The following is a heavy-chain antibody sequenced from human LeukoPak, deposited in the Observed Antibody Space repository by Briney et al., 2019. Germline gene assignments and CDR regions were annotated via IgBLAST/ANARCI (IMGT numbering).Heavy chain of an antibody. CDR1: GGSISSNSYY. V-gene: IGHV4-39*01. Sequence: PSETLSLTCTVSGGSISSNSYYWGWIRPPPGKGLEWIGSIYYSGSPYYNPSLKSRVTTSVDTSKNQFSLKVISVTAADTAVYYCARWRTARTGFDYWGQGTLVTVSS. D-gene: IGHD3/OR15-3a*01. CDR3: ARWRTARTGFDY. J-gene: IGHJ4*02. CDR2: IYYSGSP.